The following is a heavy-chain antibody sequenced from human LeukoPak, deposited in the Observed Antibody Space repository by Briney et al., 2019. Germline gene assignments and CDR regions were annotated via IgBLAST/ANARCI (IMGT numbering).Heavy chain of an antibody. Sequence: SQTLSLTCTVSGGSISSGSYYWSWIRQPAGKGLEWVGRIYTSGSTNYNPSLKSRVTISVDTSKNQFSLKLSSVTAADTAVYCCAGTDILTGYQQFDPWGQGTLVTVSS. CDR3: AGTDILTGYQQFDP. J-gene: IGHJ5*02. V-gene: IGHV4-61*02. CDR1: GGSISSGSYY. D-gene: IGHD3-9*01. CDR2: IYTSGST.